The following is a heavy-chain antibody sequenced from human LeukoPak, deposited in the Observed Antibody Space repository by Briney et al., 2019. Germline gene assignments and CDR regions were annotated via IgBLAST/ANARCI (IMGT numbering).Heavy chain of an antibody. CDR2: ISYDGSNK. D-gene: IGHD6-19*01. J-gene: IGHJ4*02. CDR3: AKDLSSGWYVSRFDY. CDR1: GFTFSSYA. V-gene: IGHV3-30-3*01. Sequence: GGSLRLSCAASGFTFSSYAMHWVRQAPGKGLEWVAVISYDGSNKYYADSVKGRFTISRDNSKNTLYLQMNSLRAEDTAVYYCAKDLSSGWYVSRFDYWGQGTLVTVSS.